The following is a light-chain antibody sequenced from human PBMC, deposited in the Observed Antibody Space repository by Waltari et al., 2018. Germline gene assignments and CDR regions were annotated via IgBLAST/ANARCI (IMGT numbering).Light chain of an antibody. CDR1: QGLSSW. CDR3: QQANYWA. J-gene: IGKJ1*01. CDR2: AAS. V-gene: IGKV1D-12*01. Sequence: DIHLTQSPSSVSASVGDRVVITCRASQGLSSWIVWYQQKPGKAPSLLIYAASTLHSGVPSRFSGSGSGTQFNLTITSLQPEDFATYYCQQANYWAFGQGTNVELK.